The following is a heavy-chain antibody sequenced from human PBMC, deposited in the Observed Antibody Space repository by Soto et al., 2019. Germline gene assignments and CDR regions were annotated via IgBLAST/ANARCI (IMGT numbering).Heavy chain of an antibody. V-gene: IGHV3-21*01. J-gene: IGHJ6*02. Sequence: EVQLVESGGGLVKPGGSLRLSCAASGFTFSSYSMNWVRQAPGKGLEWVLSISSSSSYIYYADSVKGRFTISRDNAKNSLYLQMNSLRAEDTAVYYCARLAEGGGSYYRSSTKYYYYYYGMDVWGQGTTVTVSS. CDR1: GFTFSSYS. D-gene: IGHD1-26*01. CDR2: ISSSSSYI. CDR3: ARLAEGGGSYYRSSTKYYYYYYGMDV.